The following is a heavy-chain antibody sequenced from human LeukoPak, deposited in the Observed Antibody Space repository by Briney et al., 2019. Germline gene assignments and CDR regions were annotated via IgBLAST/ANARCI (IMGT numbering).Heavy chain of an antibody. D-gene: IGHD3-22*01. CDR3: VKDLDSSGYYPDY. CDR2: ISWNSGSI. CDR1: GFTFDDYA. Sequence: PGGSLRLSCAASGFTFDDYAMHWARQAPGKGLEWVSGISWNSGSIGYADSVKGRFTISRDNAKNSLYLQMNSLRAEDTALYYCVKDLDSSGYYPDYWGQGTLVTVSS. V-gene: IGHV3-9*01. J-gene: IGHJ4*02.